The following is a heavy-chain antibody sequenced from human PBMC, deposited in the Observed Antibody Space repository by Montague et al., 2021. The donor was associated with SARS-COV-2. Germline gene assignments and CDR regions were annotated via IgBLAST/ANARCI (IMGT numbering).Heavy chain of an antibody. CDR3: ASHPVFQQLYS. D-gene: IGHD6-13*01. J-gene: IGHJ4*02. CDR1: GASVSSINW. Sequence: SETLSLTCAVSGASVSSINWWSWVRQPPGRGLEWIAEIHHTGTINFNPSLRSRGLISLDSSKNQFSLTLNSVTAADMATYYCASHPVFQQLYSWGQGTLVSVS. V-gene: IGHV4-4*02. CDR2: IHHTGTI.